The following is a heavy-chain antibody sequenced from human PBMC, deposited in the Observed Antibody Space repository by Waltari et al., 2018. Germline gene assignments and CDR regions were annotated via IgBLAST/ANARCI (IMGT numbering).Heavy chain of an antibody. J-gene: IGHJ3*02. V-gene: IGHV5-51*01. CDR1: GSSFTSYW. Sequence: EVQLVQSGAEVKKPGESLKISCKGSGSSFTSYWIGWVRQLPGKGLEWMGIIYPGDSDTRYSPSFQGQVTISADKSISTAYLQWSSLKASDTAMYYCARSVVVVAATTNFDIWGQGTMVTVSS. CDR2: IYPGDSDT. CDR3: ARSVVVVAATTNFDI. D-gene: IGHD2-15*01.